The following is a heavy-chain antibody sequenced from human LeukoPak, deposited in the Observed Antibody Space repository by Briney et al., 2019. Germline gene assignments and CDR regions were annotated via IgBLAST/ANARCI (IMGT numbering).Heavy chain of an antibody. CDR1: GGSISSGDYY. Sequence: SETLSLTCTVSGGSISSGDYYWSWIRQPPGKGLEWIGYIYYSGSTYYNPSLKSRVTISVDTSKNQFSLKLSSVTAADTAVYYCARGGIVDGSSSNWFDPWGQGTLVTVSS. J-gene: IGHJ5*02. V-gene: IGHV4-30-4*01. CDR3: ARGGIVDGSSSNWFDP. CDR2: IYYSGST. D-gene: IGHD6-6*01.